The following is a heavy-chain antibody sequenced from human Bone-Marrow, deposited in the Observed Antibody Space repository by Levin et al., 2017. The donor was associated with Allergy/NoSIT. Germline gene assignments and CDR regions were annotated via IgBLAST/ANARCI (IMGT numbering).Heavy chain of an antibody. Sequence: SETLSLTCTVSGGSISGGGYYWSWIRQHPGKGLEWIGYIYYSGNTYYNLSLKLRVIISVVTSKNQLSLKLTAVTVADTAVYYCARFNGYDLDYWGQGTLVTVSS. CDR2: IYYSGNT. CDR3: ARFNGYDLDY. D-gene: IGHD5-12*01. CDR1: GGSISGGGYY. J-gene: IGHJ4*02. V-gene: IGHV4-31*03.